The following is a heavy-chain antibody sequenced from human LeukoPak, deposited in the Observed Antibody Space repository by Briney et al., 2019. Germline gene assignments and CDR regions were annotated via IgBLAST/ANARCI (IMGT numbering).Heavy chain of an antibody. Sequence: ASVTVSCKASGYTVTGYHMHWVRQAPGQGLEWMGGINPNSGVTNYAQKFQGRVTMTRDTSISTAYMELSRLTSDDTAVYYCARGYYYGSGERDAFDIWGQGTMVTVSS. V-gene: IGHV1-2*02. CDR2: INPNSGVT. J-gene: IGHJ3*02. CDR3: ARGYYYGSGERDAFDI. CDR1: GYTVTGYH. D-gene: IGHD3-10*01.